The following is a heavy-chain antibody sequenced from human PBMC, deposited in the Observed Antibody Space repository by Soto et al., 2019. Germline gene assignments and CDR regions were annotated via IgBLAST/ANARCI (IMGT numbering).Heavy chain of an antibody. CDR2: IWYDGSNK. CDR1: GFTFSSYG. V-gene: IGHV3-33*01. D-gene: IGHD1-26*01. Sequence: QVQLVESGGGVVQPGRSLRLSCAASGFTFSSYGMHWVRQAPGQGLEWVAVIWYDGSNKYYADSVKGRFTISRDNSKNTLYLQMNSLRAEDTAVYYCAREGAGTPSGLFDYWGQGTLVTVSS. CDR3: AREGAGTPSGLFDY. J-gene: IGHJ4*02.